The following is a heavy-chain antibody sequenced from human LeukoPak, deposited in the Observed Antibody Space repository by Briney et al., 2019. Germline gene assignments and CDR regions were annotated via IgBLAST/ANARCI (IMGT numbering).Heavy chain of an antibody. CDR1: GFTFSSYA. J-gene: IGHJ3*02. Sequence: GGSLRLSCAASGFTFSSYAMSWVRQAPGKGLEWVSAISHSGGTAYYGDSVKGRFTISRDNSKNALYLQMNSLRAEDTAVYYCAKANVKYCSGGSCFDAFDIWGQGTMVTVSS. V-gene: IGHV3-23*01. CDR3: AKANVKYCSGGSCFDAFDI. D-gene: IGHD2-15*01. CDR2: ISHSGGTA.